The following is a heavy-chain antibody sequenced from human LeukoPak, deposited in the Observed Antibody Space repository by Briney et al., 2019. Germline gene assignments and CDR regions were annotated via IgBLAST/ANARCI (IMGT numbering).Heavy chain of an antibody. CDR3: ARVGLYGGKLDY. CDR2: IYYSGST. V-gene: IGHV4-39*07. J-gene: IGHJ4*02. D-gene: IGHD4-23*01. Sequence: SETLSLTCTVSGGSISSSSYYWGWIRQPPGKGLEWIGSIYYSGSTDYNPSLKSRVTISIDTSNNQFSLKLTSVTAADTAVYYCARVGLYGGKLDYWGQGTLVTVSS. CDR1: GGSISSSSYY.